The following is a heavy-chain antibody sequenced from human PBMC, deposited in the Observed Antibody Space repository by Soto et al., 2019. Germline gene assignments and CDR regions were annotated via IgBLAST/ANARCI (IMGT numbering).Heavy chain of an antibody. CDR3: ARDVVVTANPYYYSGMDV. CDR1: GGSVSSGSYY. D-gene: IGHD2-21*02. J-gene: IGHJ6*02. V-gene: IGHV4-61*01. CDR2: IYYSGST. Sequence: SETLSLTSTVAGGSVSSGSYYWSWIRQPPGKGLEWIGYIYYSGSTNYNPSLKSRVTISVDTSKNQFSLKLSSVTAADTAVYYCARDVVVTANPYYYSGMDVWGQGTTVTVSS.